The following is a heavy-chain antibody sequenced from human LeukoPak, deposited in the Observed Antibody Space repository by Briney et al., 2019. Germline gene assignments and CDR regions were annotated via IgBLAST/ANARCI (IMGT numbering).Heavy chain of an antibody. D-gene: IGHD5-24*01. CDR3: ARGRDGYNFFDY. Sequence: SVKVSRKASGGTFSSYAISWVRQAPGQGLEWMGRIIPILGIANYAQKFQGRVTNTADKSTSTAYMELSSLRSEDTAVYYCARGRDGYNFFDYWGQGTLVTVSS. V-gene: IGHV1-69*04. CDR1: GGTFSSYA. J-gene: IGHJ4*02. CDR2: IIPILGIA.